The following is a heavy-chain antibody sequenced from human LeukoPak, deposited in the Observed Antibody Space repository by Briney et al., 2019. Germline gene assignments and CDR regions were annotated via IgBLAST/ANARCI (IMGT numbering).Heavy chain of an antibody. Sequence: GGSLRLSCAASGFTFSSYWMHWVRHAPGKGLVWVSHINGDGSSTSYADSVKGRFTISRDNAKNTLYLQMNSLRAEDTALYYCERESVCYGSGSYYSLFDCWGAGTLVSVPS. V-gene: IGHV3-74*01. CDR1: GFTFSSYW. J-gene: IGHJ4*02. CDR3: ERESVCYGSGSYYSLFDC. D-gene: IGHD3-10*01. CDR2: INGDGSST.